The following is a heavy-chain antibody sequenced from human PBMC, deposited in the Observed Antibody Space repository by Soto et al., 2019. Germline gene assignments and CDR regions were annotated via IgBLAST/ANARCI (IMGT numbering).Heavy chain of an antibody. V-gene: IGHV1-18*04. CDR2: ISAYNGNT. Sequence: QVQMVQSGAEVKKPGASVKVSCKASGYTFTSYGISWVRQAPGQGLEWMGWISAYNGNTNYAQKLQGIVTMTTDTSTSTAYMELRSLRSDDTAVYYCARDLYGSGSLSGFVGTSCDGMDVWGQGTTVTVSS. D-gene: IGHD3-10*01. CDR3: ARDLYGSGSLSGFVGTSCDGMDV. J-gene: IGHJ6*02. CDR1: GYTFTSYG.